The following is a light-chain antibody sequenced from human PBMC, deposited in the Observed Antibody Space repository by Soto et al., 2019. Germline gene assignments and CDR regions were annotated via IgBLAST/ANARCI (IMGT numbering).Light chain of an antibody. CDR3: LSFEGSLLCLV. Sequence: QSALTQPASVSGSPGQSITMSCTGTASDIGSYDLVSWYQQHPGKAPKLIIFEVSQRPSGVSGRFSGSTSGTTASLTITGLQAEDEAHYYCLSFEGSLLCLVFGGGTKLTVL. CDR1: ASDIGSYDL. J-gene: IGLJ3*02. CDR2: EVS. V-gene: IGLV2-23*02.